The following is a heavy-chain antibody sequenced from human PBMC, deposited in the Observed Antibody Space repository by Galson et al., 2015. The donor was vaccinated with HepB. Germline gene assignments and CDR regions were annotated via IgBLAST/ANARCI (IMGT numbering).Heavy chain of an antibody. Sequence: SVKVSCKASGGTFSSYAISWVRQAPGQGLEWMGGIIPIFGTANYAQRFQGRVTITADESTSTAYVELSSLRSEDTAVYYCARNAIVVVTAPFIDWGQGTLVTVSS. J-gene: IGHJ4*02. V-gene: IGHV1-69*13. D-gene: IGHD2-21*02. CDR3: ARNAIVVVTAPFID. CDR1: GGTFSSYA. CDR2: IIPIFGTA.